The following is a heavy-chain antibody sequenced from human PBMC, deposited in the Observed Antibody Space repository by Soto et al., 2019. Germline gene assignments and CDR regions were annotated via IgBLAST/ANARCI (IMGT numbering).Heavy chain of an antibody. CDR1: GGSISIGGYS. CDR3: AGGQVVAAQH. CDR2: IYHSGST. D-gene: IGHD2-15*01. Sequence: QLQLQESGSGLVKPSQTLSLTCAVSGGSISIGGYSWSWIRQPPGKGLEWIGYIYHSGSTYYNPSLKSGVTIAVDRSKNQFSLKLSSVTAAGTAVYYCAGGQVVAAQHWGQGTLVTVSS. J-gene: IGHJ4*02. V-gene: IGHV4-30-2*01.